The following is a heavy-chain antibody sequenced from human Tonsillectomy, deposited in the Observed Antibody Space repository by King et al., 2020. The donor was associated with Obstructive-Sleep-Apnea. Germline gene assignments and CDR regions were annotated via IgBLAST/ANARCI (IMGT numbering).Heavy chain of an antibody. D-gene: IGHD3-22*01. CDR2: MYYSGST. Sequence: VQLQESGPGLVKPSETLSLTCTVSGGSVSSGSSYCSWIWQPPGKGLEWIGDMYYSGSTNYNPSLKSRVTISVDTSKNQFSLKLSSVTAADTAVYYCARVCGYYDSSGYYYVPDYFDYWGQGTLVTVSS. CDR3: ARVCGYYDSSGYYYVPDYFDY. J-gene: IGHJ4*02. CDR1: GGSVSSGSSY. V-gene: IGHV4-61*01.